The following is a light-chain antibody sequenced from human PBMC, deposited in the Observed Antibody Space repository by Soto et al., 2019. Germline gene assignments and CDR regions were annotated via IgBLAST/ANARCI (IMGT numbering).Light chain of an antibody. CDR3: HQRSNWPST. V-gene: IGKV3-11*01. CDR2: DAS. J-gene: IGKJ4*01. Sequence: EIVLTQSPATLSLSPEERATLSCRASQSVSGYLDWYQQKPGQAPRLLIYDASNRATGIPARFSGSGSGTEFTLTISSREPEDFAVYYCHQRSNWPSTFGGGTKVEIK. CDR1: QSVSGY.